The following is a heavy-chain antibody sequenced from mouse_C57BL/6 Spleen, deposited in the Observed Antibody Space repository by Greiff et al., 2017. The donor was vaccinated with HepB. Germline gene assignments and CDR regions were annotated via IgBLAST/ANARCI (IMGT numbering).Heavy chain of an antibody. CDR3: ARKLQLSYWYFDV. CDR1: GYTFTSYW. D-gene: IGHD2-1*01. CDR2: IDPSDSET. V-gene: IGHV1-52*01. Sequence: QVQLQQPGAELVRPGSSVKLSCKASGYTFTSYWMHWVKQRPIQGLEWIGNIDPSDSETHYNQKFKDKATLTVDKSSSPAYMQLSSLTSEDSAVYYCARKLQLSYWYFDVWGTGTTVTVSS. J-gene: IGHJ1*03.